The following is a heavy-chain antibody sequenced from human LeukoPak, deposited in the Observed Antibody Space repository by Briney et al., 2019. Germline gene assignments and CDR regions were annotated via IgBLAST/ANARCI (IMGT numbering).Heavy chain of an antibody. CDR3: AVNLSGYRNDAFDI. Sequence: GASVKVSCKASGYTFTGYYMHWVRQAPGQGLEWMGWINPNSGGTNYAQKFQGRATMTRDTSISTAYMELSRLRSDDTAVYYCAVNLSGYRNDAFDIWGQGTMVTVSS. CDR2: INPNSGGT. CDR1: GYTFTGYY. J-gene: IGHJ3*02. V-gene: IGHV1-2*02. D-gene: IGHD3-16*02.